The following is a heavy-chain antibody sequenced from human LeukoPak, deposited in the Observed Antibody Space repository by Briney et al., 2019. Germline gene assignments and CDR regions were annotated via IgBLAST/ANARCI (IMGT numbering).Heavy chain of an antibody. V-gene: IGHV1-24*01. CDR2: FDPEDGEP. CDR3: ATDFLGFDP. D-gene: IGHD2/OR15-2a*01. Sequence: GASVKVSCKVSESTLTELSMHWVRQAPGEGLEWMGGFDPEDGEPIYAQKFQGRVTMTEDTSTDTVHMELSSLRSEDTAVYYRATDFLGFDPWGQGTLVTVSS. J-gene: IGHJ5*02. CDR1: ESTLTELS.